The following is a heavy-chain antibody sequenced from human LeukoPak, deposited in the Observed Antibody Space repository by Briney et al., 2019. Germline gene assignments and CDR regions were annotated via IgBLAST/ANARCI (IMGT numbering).Heavy chain of an antibody. CDR1: GGSMSDYY. D-gene: IGHD3-10*01. CDR2: IYYSAA. CDR3: ARDTSIGMVRGLISNGLDV. V-gene: IGHV4-59*01. Sequence: PSETLPLTCTVSGGSMSDYYWTWIRQPPGKGLEWIGFIYYSAANYNPSLKSRVTISVDTSKNQFSLKLSSVTAADTAVYYCARDTSIGMVRGLISNGLDVWGQGTTVTVSS. J-gene: IGHJ6*02.